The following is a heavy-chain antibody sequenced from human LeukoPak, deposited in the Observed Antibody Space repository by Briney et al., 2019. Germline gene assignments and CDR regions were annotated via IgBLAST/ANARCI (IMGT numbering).Heavy chain of an antibody. D-gene: IGHD6-13*01. CDR2: VSSSGSTI. CDR3: ARQGSSWYNWFDP. J-gene: IGHJ5*02. CDR1: GFTLSDYY. Sequence: GGSLRLSCAASGFTLSDYYMSWIRQAPGKGLEWVSYVSSSGSTIYYADSVKGRFTISRDNAKNSLYLQMNSLRAEDTAVYYCARQGSSWYNWFDPWGQGTLVTVSS. V-gene: IGHV3-11*01.